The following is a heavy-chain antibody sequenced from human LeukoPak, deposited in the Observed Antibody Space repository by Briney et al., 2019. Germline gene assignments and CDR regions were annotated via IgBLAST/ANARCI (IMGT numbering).Heavy chain of an antibody. J-gene: IGHJ4*02. CDR1: GGTFSSYA. D-gene: IGHD6-19*01. CDR3: AAGYSSGWYSYFDY. V-gene: IGHV1-69*05. CDR2: IIPIFGTA. Sequence: SVKVSCKASGGTFSSYAISWVRQAPGQGLEWMGGIIPIFGTANYAQKFQGRVTITTDESTSTAYMELSSLRSEDTAVYYCAAGYSSGWYSYFDYWGQGTLVTVSS.